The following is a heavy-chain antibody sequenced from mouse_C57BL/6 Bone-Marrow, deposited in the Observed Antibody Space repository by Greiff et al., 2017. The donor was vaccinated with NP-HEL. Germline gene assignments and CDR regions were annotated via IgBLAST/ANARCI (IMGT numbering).Heavy chain of an antibody. V-gene: IGHV1-50*01. D-gene: IGHD2-14*01. Sequence: QVQLQQPGAELVKPGASVKLSCKASGYTFTSYWMQWVKQRPGQGLEWIGEIDPSDSYTNYNQKFKGKATLTVDTSSSTAYMQLSSLTSEDSAVYYCARPYRGYWGQGTSVTVSS. CDR3: ARPYRGY. J-gene: IGHJ4*01. CDR1: GYTFTSYW. CDR2: IDPSDSYT.